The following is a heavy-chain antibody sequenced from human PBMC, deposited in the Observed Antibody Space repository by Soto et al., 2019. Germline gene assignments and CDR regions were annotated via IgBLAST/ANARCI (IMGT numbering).Heavy chain of an antibody. CDR1: GGSISSSSYY. D-gene: IGHD3-10*01. J-gene: IGHJ6*02. CDR3: ATFGKLRYYYYGLDV. Sequence: PSETLSLTCTVSGGSISSSSYYWGWIRQPPGKGLEWIGSIYYSGSTYNNPSLKSRVTISVDTSKNQFSLKLSSVTAADTAVYYCATFGKLRYYYYGLDVWGQGTAVTVSS. V-gene: IGHV4-39*01. CDR2: IYYSGST.